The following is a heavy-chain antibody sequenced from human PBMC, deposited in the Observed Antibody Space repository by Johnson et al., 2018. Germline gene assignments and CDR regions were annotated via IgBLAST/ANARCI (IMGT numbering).Heavy chain of an antibody. V-gene: IGHV3-30*18. CDR3: AKDRKYDFWSGYYYYYYMDV. CDR2: ISYDGSNK. D-gene: IGHD3-3*01. Sequence: QVQLGESGGGVVQPGRSLRLSCAASGFTFSSYGMHWVRQAPGKGLEWVAVISYDGSNKYYADSVKGRFTISRDNSKNTLYLQMNSLRAEDTAVYYCAKDRKYDFWSGYYYYYYMDVWGKGTTVTVSS. CDR1: GFTFSSYG. J-gene: IGHJ6*03.